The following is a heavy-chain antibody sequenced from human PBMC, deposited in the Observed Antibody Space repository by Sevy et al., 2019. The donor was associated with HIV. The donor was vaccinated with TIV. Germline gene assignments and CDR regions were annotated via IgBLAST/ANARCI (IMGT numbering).Heavy chain of an antibody. CDR2: ISSSSRYI. D-gene: IGHD2-2*01. V-gene: IGHV3-21*01. Sequence: GGSLRLSCAVSGFTFSSYTMNWVRQTPGKGLEWVSSISSSSRYIYYADSVKGRFPISRDNAKNSVYLQMNSLRTEATAVYYCARDGGCSTTSCLLYFDYWGQGTLVTVSS. CDR1: GFTFSSYT. CDR3: ARDGGCSTTSCLLYFDY. J-gene: IGHJ4*01.